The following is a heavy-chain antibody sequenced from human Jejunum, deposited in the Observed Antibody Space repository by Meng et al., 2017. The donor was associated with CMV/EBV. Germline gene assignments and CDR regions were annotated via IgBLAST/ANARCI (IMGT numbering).Heavy chain of an antibody. J-gene: IGHJ5*02. Sequence: FAFSAYGMHWAFQAPGKGLVWVSRINHDGSYIIYADSVKGRFTISRDNAKNTLYLQMDTLRAEDTAVYYCVRENGPDASRGNRFDPWGQGTLVTVSS. CDR1: FAFSAYG. CDR3: VRENGPDASRGNRFDP. D-gene: IGHD1-14*01. V-gene: IGHV3-74*01. CDR2: INHDGSYI.